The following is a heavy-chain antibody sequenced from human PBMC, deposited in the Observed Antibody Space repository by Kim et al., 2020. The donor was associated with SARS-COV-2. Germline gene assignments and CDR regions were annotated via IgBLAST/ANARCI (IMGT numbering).Heavy chain of an antibody. V-gene: IGHV5-10-1*01. CDR3: ARQAVPALNYYYGMDV. J-gene: IGHJ6*02. CDR1: GYSFTSYW. Sequence: GASLQISCKGSGYSFTSYWISWVRQMPGKGLEWMGRIDPSDSYTNYSPSFQGHVTISADKSISTAYLQWSSLKASDTAMYYCARQAVPALNYYYGMDVWGQGTTVTVSS. CDR2: IDPSDSYT. D-gene: IGHD2-2*01.